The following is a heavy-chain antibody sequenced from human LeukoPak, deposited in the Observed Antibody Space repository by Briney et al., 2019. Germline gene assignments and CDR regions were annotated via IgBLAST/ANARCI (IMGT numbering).Heavy chain of an antibody. CDR3: ANHRTPDRYHWNYFDY. CDR1: GFTFRNSA. CDR2: IGGHVHST. D-gene: IGHD1-20*01. V-gene: IGHV3-23*01. J-gene: IGHJ4*02. Sequence: GGSLRLSCAASGFTFRNSAMSWVRQAPGTGLEWVSSIGGHVHSTYYADSVIGRFTISRDDSKNTLYLQMNSLRANDTAIYYCANHRTPDRYHWNYFDYWGQGTLVTDSS.